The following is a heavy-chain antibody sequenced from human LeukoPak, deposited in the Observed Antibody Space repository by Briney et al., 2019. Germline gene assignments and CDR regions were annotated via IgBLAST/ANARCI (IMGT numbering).Heavy chain of an antibody. Sequence: GGSLRLSCAASGFTLSSYWMHWVRQAPGKGLVRVSRINNDGSSTTYADSVKGRFTISRDNAKNTLSLQMNSLRAEDTAVYYCARTTLYDYYMDVWGKGTTVTVSS. CDR3: ARTTLYDYYMDV. CDR1: GFTLSSYW. D-gene: IGHD1-1*01. V-gene: IGHV3-74*01. J-gene: IGHJ6*03. CDR2: INNDGSST.